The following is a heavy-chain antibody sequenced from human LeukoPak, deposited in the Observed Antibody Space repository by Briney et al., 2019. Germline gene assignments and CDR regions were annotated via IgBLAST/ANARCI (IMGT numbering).Heavy chain of an antibody. CDR1: GYTFTGY. CDR2: INPNSGGT. J-gene: IGHJ6*02. D-gene: IGHD3-10*01. Sequence: ASVKVSCKTFGYTFTGYIHWVRQAPGQGLEWMGRINPNSGGTNYAQKFQGRVTMTRDTSISTAYMELSRLRSDETAVYYCARAALWFGELLDGMDVWGQGTLVTVSS. CDR3: ARAALWFGELLDGMDV. V-gene: IGHV1-2*06.